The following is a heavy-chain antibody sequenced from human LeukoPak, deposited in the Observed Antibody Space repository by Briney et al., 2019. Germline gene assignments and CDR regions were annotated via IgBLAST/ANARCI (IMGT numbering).Heavy chain of an antibody. CDR2: IYYSGST. CDR1: GGSISSYY. CDR3: ALADPGAGYYFDY. Sequence: PSETLSLTCTVSGGSISSYYWSWIRQPPGKGLEWIGYIYYSGSTNYNPSLKSRVTISVDTSKNQFSLKLSSVTAADTAVYYCALADPGAGYYFDYWGQGTLVTASS. J-gene: IGHJ4*02. D-gene: IGHD3-10*01. V-gene: IGHV4-59*01.